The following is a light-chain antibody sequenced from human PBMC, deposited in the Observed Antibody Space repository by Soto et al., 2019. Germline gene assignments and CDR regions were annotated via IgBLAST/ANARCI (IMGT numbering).Light chain of an antibody. CDR3: QQHGSSTQT. V-gene: IGKV3-20*01. CDR1: QSVSSNY. Sequence: EIVMKQSPATLSLSPGERVTLPRRASQSVSSNYLAWYQQKPGQAPRXXIYGASSRETGIPDRFSGSGAGTDCTLTISRLEPEDVEVDSCQQHGSSTQTFGQGTQVDIK. CDR2: GAS. J-gene: IGKJ1*01.